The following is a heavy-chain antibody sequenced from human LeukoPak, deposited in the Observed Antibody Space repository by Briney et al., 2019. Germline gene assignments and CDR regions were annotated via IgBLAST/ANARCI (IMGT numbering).Heavy chain of an antibody. V-gene: IGHV3-23*01. J-gene: IGHJ1*01. CDR1: GFTFSTYA. CDR3: AIMHGYYDGSGYWVQ. Sequence: GGSLRLSCAASGFTFSTYAMEWVRQAPGKGLEWVSFITPNADRTSYADSVEGRFTISRDNSRNTLYMQMNSLRDEDTTLYYCAIMHGYYDGSGYWVQWGQGTLVTVSS. D-gene: IGHD3-22*01. CDR2: ITPNADRT.